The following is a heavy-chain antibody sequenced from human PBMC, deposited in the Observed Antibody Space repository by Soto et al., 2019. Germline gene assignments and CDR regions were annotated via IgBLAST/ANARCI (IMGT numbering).Heavy chain of an antibody. V-gene: IGHV4-30-4*01. Sequence: QVQLQESGPGLVKPSHTLSLTCTVSGDYFSSADYKWSWIRQPPGKGLEWIGYIYYSGYTYNNPALKSRLTMSVDTSKNQFFLKLKSVTAADTAVYYCAMSSDYVAFDYWGPGTLVTVS. CDR2: IYYSGYT. D-gene: IGHD4-17*01. CDR3: AMSSDYVAFDY. CDR1: GDYFSSADYK. J-gene: IGHJ4*02.